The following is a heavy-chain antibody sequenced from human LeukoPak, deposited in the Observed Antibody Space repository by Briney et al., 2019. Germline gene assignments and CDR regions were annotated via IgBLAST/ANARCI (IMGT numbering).Heavy chain of an antibody. V-gene: IGHV1-69*05. CDR3: ASSSSFYMDV. CDR2: IIPIFGTA. Sequence: GASVKVSCKASGGTFSSYAISWVRQAPGQGLEWMGGIIPIFGTANYAQKFQGRVTITTDESTSTAYMELSSLRSEDTAVYYWASSSSFYMDVWGKGTTVTVSS. CDR1: GGTFSSYA. J-gene: IGHJ6*03. D-gene: IGHD6-6*01.